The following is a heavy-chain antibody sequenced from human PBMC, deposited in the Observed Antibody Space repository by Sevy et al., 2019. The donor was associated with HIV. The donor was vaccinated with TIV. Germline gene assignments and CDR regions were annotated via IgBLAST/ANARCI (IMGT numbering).Heavy chain of an antibody. J-gene: IGHJ4*03. CDR2: IYYSGNT. CDR3: ARRAFLGGYFDS. D-gene: IGHD3-16*01. Sequence: SETLSLTCSVSSGSIGNYYWYWIRQPPGRGLEWLGLIYYSGNTNYNPSLKSRVTMSIDTSKNQISLRLSSLTAADTAVYYCARRAFLGGYFDSWGQGILVTVSS. CDR1: SGSIGNYY. V-gene: IGHV4-59*08.